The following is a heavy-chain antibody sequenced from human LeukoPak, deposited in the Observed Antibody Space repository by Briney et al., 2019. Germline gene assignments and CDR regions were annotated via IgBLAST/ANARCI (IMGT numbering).Heavy chain of an antibody. CDR3: ARAAIRGVGSMDV. Sequence: ASVKVSCKASDYNFISYDINWVRQAPGQGLEWMGWINPNSGGTNYAQKFQGRVTMTRDTSISTAYMELSRLRSDDTAVYYCARAAIRGVGSMDVWGQGTTVTVSS. CDR2: INPNSGGT. D-gene: IGHD2-8*02. J-gene: IGHJ6*02. V-gene: IGHV1-2*02. CDR1: DYNFISYD.